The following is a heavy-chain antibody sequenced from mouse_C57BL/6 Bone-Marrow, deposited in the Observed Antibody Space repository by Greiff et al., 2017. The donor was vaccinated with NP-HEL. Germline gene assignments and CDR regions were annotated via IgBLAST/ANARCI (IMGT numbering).Heavy chain of an antibody. J-gene: IGHJ2*01. CDR2: IRSKSNNYAT. D-gene: IGHD3-3*01. CDR1: GFSFNTYA. Sequence: DVQLVESGGGLVQPKGSLKLSCAASGFSFNTYAMNWVRQAPGKGLEWVARIRSKSNNYATYYADSVKDRFTISRDDSESMLYLQMNNLKTEDTAMYYCVRGTAYYFDYWGQGTTLTVSS. V-gene: IGHV10-1*01. CDR3: VRGTAYYFDY.